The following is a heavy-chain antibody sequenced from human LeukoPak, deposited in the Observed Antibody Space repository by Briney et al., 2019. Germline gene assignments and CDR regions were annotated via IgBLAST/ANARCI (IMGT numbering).Heavy chain of an antibody. D-gene: IGHD6-19*01. CDR2: INAGNGNT. J-gene: IGHJ4*02. Sequence: ASVKVSCKASGYTFTSYAMHWVRQAPGQRLEWMGWINAGNGNTKYSQKFQGRVTITRDTSASTAYMELSSLRSEDTVVYYCARADSSGWYGLVDYWGQGTLVTVSS. CDR1: GYTFTSYA. V-gene: IGHV1-3*01. CDR3: ARADSSGWYGLVDY.